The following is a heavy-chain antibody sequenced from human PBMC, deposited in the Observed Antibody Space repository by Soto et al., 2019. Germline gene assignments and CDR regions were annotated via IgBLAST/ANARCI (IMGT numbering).Heavy chain of an antibody. D-gene: IGHD6-19*01. CDR3: AHRGWGHPPGDNWFTP. V-gene: IGHV2-5*01. J-gene: IGHJ5*02. CDR1: GFSLNTGGVG. Sequence: QITLKESGPTLVKPTQTLTLTCTFSGFSLNTGGVGVGWIRQPPGKALEWLALIYWNEDKRYSPSLKSRLTIPKDTSKNQVVLTITTGTPGDTPTYSCAHRGWGHPPGDNWFTPGGREPLFTVSS. CDR2: IYWNEDK.